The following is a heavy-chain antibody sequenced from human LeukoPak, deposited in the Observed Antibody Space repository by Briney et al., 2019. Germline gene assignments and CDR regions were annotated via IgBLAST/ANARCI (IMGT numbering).Heavy chain of an antibody. D-gene: IGHD5-18*01. CDR3: ARGSSYGLFYYYYGMDV. J-gene: IGHJ6*02. CDR1: GYTFTSYD. CDR2: MNPNSGNT. V-gene: IGHV1-8*01. Sequence: ASVKVSCKASGYTFTSYDINWVRQATGQGLEWMGWMNPNSGNTGYPQKFQGRVTMTRNTSISTAYMELSSLRSEDTAVYYCARGSSYGLFYYYYGMDVWGQGTTVTVSS.